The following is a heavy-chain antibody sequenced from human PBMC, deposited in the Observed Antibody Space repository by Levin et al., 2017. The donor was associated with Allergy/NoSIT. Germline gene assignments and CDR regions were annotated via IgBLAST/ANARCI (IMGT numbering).Heavy chain of an antibody. Sequence: GGSLRLSCAASGFTFSSYAMHWVRQAPGKGLEYVSAISSNGGSTYYANSVKGRFTISRDNSKNTLYLQMGSLRAEDMAVYYCARDRGSYRYTFAFDIWGQGTMVTVSS. V-gene: IGHV3-64*01. CDR1: GFTFSSYA. CDR3: ARDRGSYRYTFAFDI. D-gene: IGHD3-16*02. J-gene: IGHJ3*02. CDR2: ISSNGGST.